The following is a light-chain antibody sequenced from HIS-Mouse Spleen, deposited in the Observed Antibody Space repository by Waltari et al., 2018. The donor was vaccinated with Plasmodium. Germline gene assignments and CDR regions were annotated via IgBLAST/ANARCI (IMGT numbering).Light chain of an antibody. Sequence: DIQMTQSPSSLSASVGEKVTITCQASQYISNYLNWYQQKPGKAPKLLIYDASYLETGVPSRFSGSGSGTDFTFTISSLQPEDIATYYCQQYDNLPLTFGGGTKVEIK. CDR2: DAS. J-gene: IGKJ4*01. CDR1: QYISNY. CDR3: QQYDNLPLT. V-gene: IGKV1-33*01.